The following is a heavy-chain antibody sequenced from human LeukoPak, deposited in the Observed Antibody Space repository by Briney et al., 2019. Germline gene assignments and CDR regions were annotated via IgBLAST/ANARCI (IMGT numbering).Heavy chain of an antibody. V-gene: IGHV3-48*02. D-gene: IGHD1-26*01. J-gene: IGHJ4*02. CDR1: GFTFSSYS. Sequence: SGGSLRLSCAASGFTFSSYSMNWVRQAPGKGLEWVSYISSGSTAIYYADSVKGRFTVSRDNAKNSLSLQMNSLRDDDTAVYFCARNVGALLDYWGQGALVTVSS. CDR2: ISSGSTAI. CDR3: ARNVGALLDY.